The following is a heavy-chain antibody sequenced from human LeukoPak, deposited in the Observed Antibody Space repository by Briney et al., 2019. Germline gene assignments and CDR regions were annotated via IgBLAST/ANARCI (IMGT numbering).Heavy chain of an antibody. CDR3: AKGGRGLRYFGGSY. V-gene: IGHV3-23*01. J-gene: IGHJ4*02. CDR1: GFTFSSYS. D-gene: IGHD3-9*01. CDR2: ISGSGGST. Sequence: GGSLRLSCAASGFTFSSYSMNWVRQAPGKGLEWVSAISGSGGSTYYADSVKGRFTISRDNSKNTLYLQMNSLRAEDTAVYYCAKGGRGLRYFGGSYWGQGTLVTVSS.